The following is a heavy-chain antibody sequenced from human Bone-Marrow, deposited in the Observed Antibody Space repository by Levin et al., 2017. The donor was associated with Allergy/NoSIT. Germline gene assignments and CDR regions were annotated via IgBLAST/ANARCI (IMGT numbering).Heavy chain of an antibody. V-gene: IGHV4-59*01. Sequence: SETLSLTCSVTAGSISTYYWNWIRQTPGKGLEWIGYIYYSGTTSYNPSLKSRLTTSVDTSKNQFSLRLSSVTPADTAVYYCARGTTYYDSRSGFYTAFFDYWSQGTLVTVSS. J-gene: IGHJ4*02. D-gene: IGHD3-3*01. CDR1: AGSISTYY. CDR3: ARGTTYYDSRSGFYTAFFDY. CDR2: IYYSGTT.